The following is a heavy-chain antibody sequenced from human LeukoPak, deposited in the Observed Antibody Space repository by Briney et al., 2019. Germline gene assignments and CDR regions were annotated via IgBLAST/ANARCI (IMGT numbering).Heavy chain of an antibody. CDR1: GASLKNQY. CDR2: IYISGST. D-gene: IGHD2-15*01. V-gene: IGHV4-4*07. Sequence: KPSENPSPPFTVSGASLKNQYRSWVRQPPGEGLGWVWRIYISGSTNYNSSLQSRVTMSVDTSKNQFSLKLTSVTAADTAVYYCARALNPLPGTYYFDYWGQGTLVTVSS. J-gene: IGHJ4*02. CDR3: ARALNPLPGTYYFDY.